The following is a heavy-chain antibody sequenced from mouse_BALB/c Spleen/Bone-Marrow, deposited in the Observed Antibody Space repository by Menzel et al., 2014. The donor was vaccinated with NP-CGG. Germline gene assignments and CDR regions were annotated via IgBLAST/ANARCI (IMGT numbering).Heavy chain of an antibody. V-gene: IGHV1-20*02. CDR3: ARSGDYDGFAC. CDR1: GYSFTGYF. CDR2: INPYNGDT. Sequence: VQLKESGPELVKPGASVKISCKASGYSFTGYFMNWVMQSHGKSLEWIGRINPYNGDTFYNQEFKGKATLTVDKSSSTAHMELRSLASEVSAVYYCARSGDYDGFACWGQGTLVTVSA. D-gene: IGHD2-4*01. J-gene: IGHJ3*01.